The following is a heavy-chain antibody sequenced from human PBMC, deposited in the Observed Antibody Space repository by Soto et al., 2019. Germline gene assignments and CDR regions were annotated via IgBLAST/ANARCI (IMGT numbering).Heavy chain of an antibody. J-gene: IGHJ5*02. CDR2: INHSGST. V-gene: IGHV4-34*01. Sequence: SETLSLTCAVYGGSFSGYYWSWIRQPPGKGLEWIGEINHSGSTNYNPSFKSRVTISVETSKNQFSLKRSSVTAADTAVYYCARGTIVVVVAPVHPSRRWFDPWGQGTLVTVSS. CDR1: GGSFSGYY. D-gene: IGHD2-15*01. CDR3: ARGTIVVVVAPVHPSRRWFDP.